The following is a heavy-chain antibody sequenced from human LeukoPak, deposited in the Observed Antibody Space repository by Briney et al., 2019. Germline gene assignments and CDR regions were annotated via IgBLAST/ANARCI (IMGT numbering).Heavy chain of an antibody. CDR1: GGSFSGYY. V-gene: IGHV4-34*01. J-gene: IGHJ6*04. Sequence: SETLSLTCAVYGGSFSGYYWSWIRQPPGKGLEWIAEINHSGSTNYNPSLKSRVTISVDTSKNQSSLKLSSVTAADTAVYYCARAPTLLRYFDWLSDVWGKGTTVTVSS. CDR3: ARAPTLLRYFDWLSDV. D-gene: IGHD3-9*01. CDR2: INHSGST.